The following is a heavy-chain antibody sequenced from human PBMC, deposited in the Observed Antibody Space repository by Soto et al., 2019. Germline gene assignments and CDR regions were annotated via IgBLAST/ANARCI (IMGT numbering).Heavy chain of an antibody. Sequence: SLRLSCAASXFTFSTYALSWVRQAPGKGLEWVSAISANGQGIYYADSVRGRFTISRDNSKNTIFLHMDSLRAEDTAVYYCAKDRNYPRDQFHYWGQGTLVTVSS. J-gene: IGHJ4*02. CDR2: ISANGQGI. V-gene: IGHV3-23*01. D-gene: IGHD1-7*01. CDR3: AKDRNYPRDQFHY. CDR1: XFTFSTYA.